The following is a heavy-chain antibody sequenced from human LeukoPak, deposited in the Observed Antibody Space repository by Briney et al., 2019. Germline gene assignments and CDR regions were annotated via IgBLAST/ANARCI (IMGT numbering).Heavy chain of an antibody. J-gene: IGHJ4*02. D-gene: IGHD5-12*01. V-gene: IGHV4-59*01. CDR1: GGSISSYY. CDR3: ARGLINSGLHPFDY. Sequence: PSETLSLTCTVYGGSISSYYWSWIRQPPGKGLEWIGYIYYSGSTNYNPSLKSRVTISVDTSKNQFSLKLSSVTAADTAVYYCARGLINSGLHPFDYWGQGTLVTVSS. CDR2: IYYSGST.